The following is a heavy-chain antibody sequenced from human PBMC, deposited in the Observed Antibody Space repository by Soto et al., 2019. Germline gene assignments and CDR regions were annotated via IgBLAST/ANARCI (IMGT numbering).Heavy chain of an antibody. J-gene: IGHJ4*02. Sequence: VGSLRLSCAASGFTFSSYAMSWVRQAPGKGLEWVSAISGSGGSTYYADSVKGRFTISGDNSKNTLYLQMNSLRAEDTAVYYCAKAPSGSYCHYWGQGTLVTVSS. CDR3: AKAPSGSYCHY. V-gene: IGHV3-23*01. D-gene: IGHD1-26*01. CDR1: GFTFSSYA. CDR2: ISGSGGST.